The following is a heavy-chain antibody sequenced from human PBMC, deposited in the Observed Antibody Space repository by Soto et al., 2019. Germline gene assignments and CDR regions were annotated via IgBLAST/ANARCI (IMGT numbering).Heavy chain of an antibody. CDR2: MNPNSGNT. D-gene: IGHD3-10*01. CDR1: GYTFTSYD. J-gene: IGHJ4*02. Sequence: ALVKVSCKASGYTFTSYDINWVRQATGQGLEWMGWMNPNSGNTGYAQKFQGRVTMTRNTSISTAYMELSSLRSEDTAVYYCARRGMVRGVHNFDYWGQGTLVTVSS. CDR3: ARRGMVRGVHNFDY. V-gene: IGHV1-8*01.